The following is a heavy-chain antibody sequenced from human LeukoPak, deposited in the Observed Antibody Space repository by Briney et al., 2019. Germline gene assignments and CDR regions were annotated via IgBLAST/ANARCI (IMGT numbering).Heavy chain of an antibody. CDR1: GYSFTRYS. D-gene: IGHD3-22*01. Sequence: RGESLKISCKGSGYSFTRYSSGGVGKMPGKGLKGMGVIYPDDSDTRYSPSFQGQVTISADKSISTAHLQWSSLKASDTAMYYCARGHDSRGYYYGGHWGQGSLVTVCS. CDR2: IYPDDSDT. CDR3: ARGHDSRGYYYGGH. J-gene: IGHJ4*02. V-gene: IGHV5-51*01.